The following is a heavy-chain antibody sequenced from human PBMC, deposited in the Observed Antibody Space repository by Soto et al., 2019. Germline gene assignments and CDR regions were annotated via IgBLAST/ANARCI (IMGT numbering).Heavy chain of an antibody. J-gene: IGHJ5*02. CDR1: GGSISSSSYY. D-gene: IGHD6-19*01. CDR3: ARAIAVAGTVGWFDP. Sequence: PSETLSLTCTVSGGSISSSSYYWGWIRQPPGKGLEWIGSIYYSGSTYYNPSLKSRVTISEDTSKNQFSLKLSSVTAADTAVYYCARAIAVAGTVGWFDPWGQGTLVTVSS. V-gene: IGHV4-39*01. CDR2: IYYSGST.